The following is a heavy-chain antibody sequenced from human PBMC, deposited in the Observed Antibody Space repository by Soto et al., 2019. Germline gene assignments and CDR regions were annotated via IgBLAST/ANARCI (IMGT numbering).Heavy chain of an antibody. V-gene: IGHV2-5*02. CDR1: GFSLSTSRVG. D-gene: IGHD1-26*01. J-gene: IGHJ4*02. CDR3: AHAYGGRSLY. CDR2: IYWDDAK. Sequence: QITLKESGPTLVKPTQTLTLTCTFSGFSLSTSRVGVGWIRQPPGKALEWLAVIYWDDAKTYRPSLKSRLTITKDAAKTLVALTRTNMDPVDTATYYCAHAYGGRSLYWGQGTLVTVSS.